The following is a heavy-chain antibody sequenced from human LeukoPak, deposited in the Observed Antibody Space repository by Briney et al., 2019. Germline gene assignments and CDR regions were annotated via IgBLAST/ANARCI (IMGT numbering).Heavy chain of an antibody. CDR1: GFTFGNSA. Sequence: QAGGSLRLSCSASGFTFGNSAFHWVRKTPGKRLEFVSAISSNGDNTYYADSVKGRFTISRDNSKNTLYLQMNSLRAEDTAVYYCAKLPAAGNYWGQGTLVTVSS. D-gene: IGHD6-13*01. J-gene: IGHJ4*02. CDR2: ISSNGDNT. V-gene: IGHV3-64*04. CDR3: AKLPAAGNY.